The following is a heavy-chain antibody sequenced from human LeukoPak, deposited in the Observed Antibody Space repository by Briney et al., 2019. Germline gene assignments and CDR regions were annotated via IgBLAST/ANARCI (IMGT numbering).Heavy chain of an antibody. D-gene: IGHD1-14*01. Sequence: GASVKVSCEASGYTFTNYFMHWVRQAPGQGLEWMGVINPSGGGTAYAQKFQGRVTMTRDTSTSTVYMELSSLRSEDTAVYYCARFRGTYPIDYWGQGTLVTVSS. V-gene: IGHV1-46*01. CDR2: INPSGGGT. J-gene: IGHJ4*02. CDR3: ARFRGTYPIDY. CDR1: GYTFTNYF.